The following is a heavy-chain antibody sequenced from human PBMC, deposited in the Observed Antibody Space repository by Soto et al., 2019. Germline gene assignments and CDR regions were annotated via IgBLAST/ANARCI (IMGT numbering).Heavy chain of an antibody. V-gene: IGHV3-11*04. Sequence: GGSLRLSCAASGFTFSDYYMSWIRQAPGKGLEWVSYIGSSGSTIYYADSVKGRFTISRDNSKDTLYLQMNSLRAEDTAVYYCARDDAFGNEDGFDIWGQGTMVTVSS. CDR1: GFTFSDYY. CDR3: ARDDAFGNEDGFDI. CDR2: IGSSGSTI. D-gene: IGHD1-1*01. J-gene: IGHJ3*02.